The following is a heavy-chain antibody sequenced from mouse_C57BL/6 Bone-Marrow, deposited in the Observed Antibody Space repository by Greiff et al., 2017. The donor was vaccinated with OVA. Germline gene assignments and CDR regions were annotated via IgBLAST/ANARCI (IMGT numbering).Heavy chain of an antibody. Sequence: VKLMESGAELARPGASVKLSCKASGYNFTSYGISWVKQRTGQGLEWIGEIYPRSGNTYYNEKFKGKATLTADKSSSTAYMELRSLTSEDSAVYFCARLREDAFDYWGQGTTLTVSS. CDR3: ARLREDAFDY. V-gene: IGHV1-81*01. J-gene: IGHJ2*01. CDR2: IYPRSGNT. CDR1: GYNFTSYG.